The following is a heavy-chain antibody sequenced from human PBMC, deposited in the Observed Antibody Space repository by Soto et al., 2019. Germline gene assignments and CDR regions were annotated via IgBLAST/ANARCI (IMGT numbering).Heavy chain of an antibody. CDR1: GFTFRDYG. D-gene: IGHD3-3*01. Sequence: EVQLLESGGGLAQPGGSLRLSCAASGFTFRDYGMTWVRQAPGKGLEWVSLISGGGGSTYYADSVKGRFTISRDNSKNTLYLQMKSLRAEDTAVYHCAKIGPYYDLNWFDPWGQGTLVLVSS. J-gene: IGHJ5*02. CDR2: ISGGGGST. V-gene: IGHV3-23*01. CDR3: AKIGPYYDLNWFDP.